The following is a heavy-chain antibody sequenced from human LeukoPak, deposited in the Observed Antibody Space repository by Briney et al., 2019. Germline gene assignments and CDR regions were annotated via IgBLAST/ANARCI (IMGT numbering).Heavy chain of an antibody. CDR1: GFTLSNGW. V-gene: IGHV3-15*01. CDR2: IKSIVDGGTI. Sequence: PGGSLRLSCAGSGFTLSNGWMNWVRQAPGKGLEWVGRIKSIVDGGTIDYAAPVKGRFTISRDDSKNTVYLQMNGLKTEDTAVYYCTTGGHYFDYWGQGTLVTVSS. CDR3: TTGGHYFDY. J-gene: IGHJ4*02.